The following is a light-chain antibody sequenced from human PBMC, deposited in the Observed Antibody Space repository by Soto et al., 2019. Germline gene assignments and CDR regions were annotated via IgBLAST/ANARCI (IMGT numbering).Light chain of an antibody. V-gene: IGKV3-20*01. Sequence: EIISTQSPDTLSLSPGERATLSCRASQTVSRNYLAWCQQRPGQAPRXXIYGAFTREAGILDRFSGSGSGTEFTLTITRLEPEDSAVYFCQQYTGQTTTFGQGTRLEIK. CDR3: QQYTGQTTT. CDR2: GAF. CDR1: QTVSRNY. J-gene: IGKJ5*01.